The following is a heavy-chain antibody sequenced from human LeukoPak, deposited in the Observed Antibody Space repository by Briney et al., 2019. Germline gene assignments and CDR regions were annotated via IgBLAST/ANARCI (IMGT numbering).Heavy chain of an antibody. CDR1: GFTFSSYS. Sequence: GGSLRLSCAASGFTFSSYSMNWVRQAPGKGLEWVSSISSSSSYIYYADSVKGRFTISRDNAKNSLYLQMNSLRAEDTAVYYCARDSSGSYHYSHLWGQGTLVTVSS. D-gene: IGHD1-26*01. CDR3: ARDSSGSYHYSHL. CDR2: ISSSSSYI. J-gene: IGHJ5*02. V-gene: IGHV3-21*01.